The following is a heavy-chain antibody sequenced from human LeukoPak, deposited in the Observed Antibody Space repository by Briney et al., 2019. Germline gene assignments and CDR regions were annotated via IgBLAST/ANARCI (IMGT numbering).Heavy chain of an antibody. V-gene: IGHV1-2*06. D-gene: IGHD6-19*01. Sequence: GASVKVSCKASGYTFTGYYMHWVRQAPGRGLEWMGRINPNSGGTNYAQKFQGRVTMTRDTSISTAYMELSRLRSDDTAVYYCARAIAVAGTPHDYWGQGTLVTVSS. J-gene: IGHJ4*02. CDR2: INPNSGGT. CDR1: GYTFTGYY. CDR3: ARAIAVAGTPHDY.